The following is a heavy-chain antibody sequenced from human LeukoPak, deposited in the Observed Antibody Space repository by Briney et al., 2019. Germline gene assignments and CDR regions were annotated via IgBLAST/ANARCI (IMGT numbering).Heavy chain of an antibody. J-gene: IGHJ6*03. Sequence: GGSLRLSFATSGFTVSSNYMSWVRQAPGKGLEWVSVIYSGGSTYYADSVKGRFTISRDNSKNTLYLQMNSLRAEDTAVYYCARAPGYSSSWYATFYYMDVWGKGTTVTVSS. CDR1: GFTVSSNY. CDR2: IYSGGST. CDR3: ARAPGYSSSWYATFYYMDV. V-gene: IGHV3-53*01. D-gene: IGHD6-13*01.